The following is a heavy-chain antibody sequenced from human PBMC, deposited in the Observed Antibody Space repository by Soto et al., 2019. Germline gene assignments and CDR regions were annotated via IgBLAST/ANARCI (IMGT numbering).Heavy chain of an antibody. CDR3: SKDRVCCSSCWSAEYFQH. CDR2: ISYDGSNK. D-gene: IGHD6-13*01. J-gene: IGHJ1*01. Sequence: QVQLVESGGGVVQPGRSLRLSCAASGFTFSSYGMHWVRQAPGKGLEWVAVISYDGSNKYYADSVKGRFTISRDNSKNTLYLQMNSLRAEDTAMYYCSKDRVCCSSCWSAEYFQHWGQGTLVTVSS. CDR1: GFTFSSYG. V-gene: IGHV3-30*18.